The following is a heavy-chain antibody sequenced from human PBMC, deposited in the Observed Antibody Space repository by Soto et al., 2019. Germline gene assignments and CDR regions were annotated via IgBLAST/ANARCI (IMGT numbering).Heavy chain of an antibody. Sequence: ASVKVSCKASGYTFTSYAMHWVRQAPGQRLEWKGWINAGNGKTKYSQKFQGRVTITADESTSTAYMELSSLRSEDTAVYYCARDSGSYYYFDYWGQGTLVTVSS. CDR3: ARDSGSYYYFDY. J-gene: IGHJ4*02. D-gene: IGHD1-26*01. CDR2: INAGNGKT. CDR1: GYTFTSYA. V-gene: IGHV1-3*01.